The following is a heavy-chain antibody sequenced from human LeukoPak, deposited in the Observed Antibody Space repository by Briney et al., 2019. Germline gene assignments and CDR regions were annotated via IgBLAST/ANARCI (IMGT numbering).Heavy chain of an antibody. CDR1: GFTFSSYA. V-gene: IGHV3-23*01. CDR3: AKDGFRGDCIGGSCYPFDP. J-gene: IGHJ5*02. D-gene: IGHD2-15*01. Sequence: GGSLRLSCAASGFTFSSYAMSWVRQAPGKGLEWVSTISDSGGNTYYADSVKGRFTISRDNSKNTLYLQMNSLRAEDTALYYCAKDGFRGDCIGGSCYPFDPWGQGTLGTVSS. CDR2: ISDSGGNT.